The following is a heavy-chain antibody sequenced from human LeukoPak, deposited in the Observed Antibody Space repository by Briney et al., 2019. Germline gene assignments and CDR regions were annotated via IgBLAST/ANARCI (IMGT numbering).Heavy chain of an antibody. CDR1: GGTSSSYA. CDR2: IIPIFGTA. V-gene: IGHV1-69*05. CDR3: ARDQGLTSSWWR. D-gene: IGHD6-13*01. J-gene: IGHJ4*02. Sequence: SVKVSCKASGGTSSSYAISWVRQAPGQGREWMGRIIPIFGTANYAQKFQGRVTITTDESTSTAYMELSSLRSEDTAVYYCARDQGLTSSWWRWGQGTLVTVSS.